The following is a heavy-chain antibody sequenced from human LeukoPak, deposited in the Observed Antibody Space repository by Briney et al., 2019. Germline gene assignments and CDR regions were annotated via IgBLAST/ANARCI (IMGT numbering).Heavy chain of an antibody. J-gene: IGHJ6*02. V-gene: IGHV4-4*07. Sequence: SETLSLTCTVSGGSISSYYWSWIRQPAGKGLEWIGRIYTSGSTNYNPSLKSRVTMSVDTSKNQFSLKLSSVTAADTAVYYCARDLGYCSSTSCYYYYGMGVWGQGTTVTVCS. D-gene: IGHD2-2*01. CDR3: ARDLGYCSSTSCYYYYGMGV. CDR2: IYTSGST. CDR1: GGSISSYY.